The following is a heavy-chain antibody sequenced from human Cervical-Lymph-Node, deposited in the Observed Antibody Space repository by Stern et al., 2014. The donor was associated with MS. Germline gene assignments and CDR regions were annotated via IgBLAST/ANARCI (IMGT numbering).Heavy chain of an antibody. D-gene: IGHD3-10*01. V-gene: IGHV1-69*01. Sequence: QMQLVQSGAEVKKPGSSLRVSCKASGGTFSSYAISWVRQAPGQGLEWVGGIIPMVGTANYAQKFQGRVTITADDSTTTAYMEVSSLRSEDTAVYYCASSVGELTPEAVWGQGTTVTVFS. CDR2: IIPMVGTA. CDR3: ASSVGELTPEAV. J-gene: IGHJ6*02. CDR1: GGTFSSYA.